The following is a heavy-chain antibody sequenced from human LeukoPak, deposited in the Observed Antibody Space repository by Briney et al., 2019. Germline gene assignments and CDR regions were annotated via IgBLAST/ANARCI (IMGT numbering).Heavy chain of an antibody. V-gene: IGHV3-15*01. J-gene: IGHJ6*03. D-gene: IGHD3-3*01. CDR3: TTVLRFLEWSSYYYYMDV. Sequence: GGSLRLSCAASGFTFSNAWMSWVRQAPGKGLEWVGRIKSKTDGGTTDYAAPVKGRFTISRDDSKNTLYLQMNSLKTEDTAVYYCTTVLRFLEWSSYYYYMDVWGKGTTVTVSS. CDR2: IKSKTDGGTT. CDR1: GFTFSNAW.